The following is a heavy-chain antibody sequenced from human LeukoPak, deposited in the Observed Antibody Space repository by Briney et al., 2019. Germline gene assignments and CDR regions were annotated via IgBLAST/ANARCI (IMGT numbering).Heavy chain of an antibody. CDR2: INSSGGST. Sequence: GASVTVSCKASGYTFTSYFMHWVRQAPGQGFEWMGIINSSGGSTSYAQKFQGRVTMTRDTSTSTVHMELSSLRSEDTAVYYCARGPMVRGTSHNWFDPWGQGTLVTVSS. D-gene: IGHD3-10*01. V-gene: IGHV1-46*01. CDR1: GYTFTSYF. CDR3: ARGPMVRGTSHNWFDP. J-gene: IGHJ5*02.